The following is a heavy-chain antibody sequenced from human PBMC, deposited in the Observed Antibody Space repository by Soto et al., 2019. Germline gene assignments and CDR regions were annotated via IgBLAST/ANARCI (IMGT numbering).Heavy chain of an antibody. J-gene: IGHJ6*02. CDR2: IYHSGST. D-gene: IGHD3-10*01. Sequence: PSETLSLTCTVSGGSISSSNWWSWVRQPPGKGLEWIGEIYHSGSTNYNPSLKSRVTISVDKSKNQFSLKLSSVTAADTAVYYCARVNSKLWFGEFGGMDVWGQGTTVTVSS. V-gene: IGHV4-4*02. CDR3: ARVNSKLWFGEFGGMDV. CDR1: GGSISSSNW.